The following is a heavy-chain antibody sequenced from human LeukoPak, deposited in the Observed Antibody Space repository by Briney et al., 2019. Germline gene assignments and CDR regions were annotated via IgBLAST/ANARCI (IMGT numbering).Heavy chain of an antibody. CDR1: GGSFSAYY. CDR2: IYHSGST. Sequence: SETLSLTCAVYGGSFSAYYWGWIRQPPGKGLEWIGSIYHSGSTYYNPSLKSRVTISVDTSKNQFSLKLSSVTAADTAVYYCARTVGWDIVVVPAAMREYNWFDPWGQGTLVTVSS. J-gene: IGHJ5*02. V-gene: IGHV4-38-2*01. D-gene: IGHD2-2*01. CDR3: ARTVGWDIVVVPAAMREYNWFDP.